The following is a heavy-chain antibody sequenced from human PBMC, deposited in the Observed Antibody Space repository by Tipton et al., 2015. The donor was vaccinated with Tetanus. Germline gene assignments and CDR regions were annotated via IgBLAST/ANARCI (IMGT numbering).Heavy chain of an antibody. D-gene: IGHD4-17*01. CDR3: ARVEGAVTTEHGGDY. CDR2: IIPILGIA. CDR1: GGTFSSYA. J-gene: IGHJ4*02. Sequence: QSGAEVKKPGSSVKVSCKASGGTFSSYAISWVRQAPGQGLEWMGRIIPILGIANYAQKFQGRVTITADKSTSTAYMELSSLRSEDTAAYYCARVEGAVTTEHGGDYWGQGTLVTVSS. V-gene: IGHV1-69*04.